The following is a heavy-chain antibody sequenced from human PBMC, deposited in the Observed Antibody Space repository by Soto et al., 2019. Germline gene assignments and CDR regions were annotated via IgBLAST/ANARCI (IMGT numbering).Heavy chain of an antibody. CDR3: AKANATGGGAFDI. Sequence: PGGSLRLSCAASGFICSSYDMSWVRQAPGKGLEWVSTILVDGRTFYVDSVKGRFTISRDSSKNTVYLQMNSLTAGDTALYYCAKANATGGGAFDICGQGTMVTVSS. V-gene: IGHV3-23*01. D-gene: IGHD2-8*02. CDR2: ILVDGRT. CDR1: GFICSSYD. J-gene: IGHJ3*02.